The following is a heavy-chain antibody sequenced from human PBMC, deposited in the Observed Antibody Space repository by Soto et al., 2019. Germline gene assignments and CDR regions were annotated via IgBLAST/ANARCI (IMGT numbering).Heavy chain of an antibody. Sequence: QVQLQESGPGLVKPSQTLSLTCTVSGGSISSGGYYWSWIRQHPGKGMEWIGYIYYSGSTYYNPSLKRSVPIPVDTSKNQFSLKLSSVTAADTAVYYCARVRGAGSDAFDIWGQGTMVNGSS. J-gene: IGHJ3*02. CDR1: GGSISSGGYY. V-gene: IGHV4-31*03. CDR3: ARVRGAGSDAFDI. CDR2: IYYSGST.